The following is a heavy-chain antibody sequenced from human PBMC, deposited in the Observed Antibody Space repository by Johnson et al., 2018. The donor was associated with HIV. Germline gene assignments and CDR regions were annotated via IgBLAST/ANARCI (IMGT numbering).Heavy chain of an antibody. V-gene: IGHV3-NL1*01. CDR3: ARGRERGMFDI. Sequence: QVLLVESGGGVVQPGGSLRLSCAASGFTFSSYGMHWVRQAPGKGLEWVSAISGSGGSTYYADSVKGRFTISRDNSKNTLYLQMNSLRAEDTAVYYCARGRERGMFDIWGQGTMVTVSS. J-gene: IGHJ3*02. D-gene: IGHD5-24*01. CDR1: GFTFSSYG. CDR2: ISGSGGST.